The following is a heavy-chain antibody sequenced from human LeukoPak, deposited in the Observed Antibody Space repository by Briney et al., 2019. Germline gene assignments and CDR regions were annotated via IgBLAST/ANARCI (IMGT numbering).Heavy chain of an antibody. D-gene: IGHD6-13*01. CDR1: GFTFSSYA. J-gene: IGHJ4*02. CDR3: AKGSYSSSWYIPDY. CDR2: ISGSGGST. V-gene: IGHV3-23*01. Sequence: GGSLRLSCAASGFTFSSYAMSWVRQAPGKGLEWVSAISGSGGSTFYADSVKGRFTISRDNSKNTLYLQMNSLRAEDTAVYYCAKGSYSSSWYIPDYWGQGTLVTVSS.